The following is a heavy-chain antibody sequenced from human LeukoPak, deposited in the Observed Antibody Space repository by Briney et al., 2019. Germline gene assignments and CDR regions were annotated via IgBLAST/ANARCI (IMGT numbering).Heavy chain of an antibody. CDR2: IYSGGST. D-gene: IGHD3-10*01. V-gene: IGHV3-66*01. CDR1: GFTVSSNY. J-gene: IGHJ3*02. Sequence: QSGGSLRLSCAASGFTVSSNYMSWVRQAPGKGLEWVSVIYSGGSTYYADSVKGRFTISRDNSKNTLYLQMNSPRAEDTAVYYCARVVWFGEYAKHDAFDIWGQGTMVTVSS. CDR3: ARVVWFGEYAKHDAFDI.